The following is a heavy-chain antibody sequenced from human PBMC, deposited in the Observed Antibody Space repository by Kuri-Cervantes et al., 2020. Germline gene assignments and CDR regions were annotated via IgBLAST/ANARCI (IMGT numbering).Heavy chain of an antibody. CDR3: ARKLHYWYFDL. Sequence: GSLRLSCTVSGGSVSSGSYYWSWIRQPPGKGLEWIGYIYYSGSTNYNPSLKSRVTISVDTSKNQFSLKLSSVTAADTAVYYCARKLHYWYFDLWGRGTLVTVSS. J-gene: IGHJ2*01. D-gene: IGHD1-26*01. V-gene: IGHV4-61*01. CDR2: IYYSGST. CDR1: GGSVSSGSYY.